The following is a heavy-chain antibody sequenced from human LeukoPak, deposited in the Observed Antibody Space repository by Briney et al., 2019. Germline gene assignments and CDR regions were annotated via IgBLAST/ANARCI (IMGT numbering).Heavy chain of an antibody. CDR3: ARGAPVLRYFDWLLPFDY. Sequence: SETLSLTCTVSGGSISSGGYYCSWIRHHPGKGLGWFGYIYYSGSTDYNPSLKSRVTISVDTSKNQFSLKLSSVTAADTAVYYCARGAPVLRYFDWLLPFDYWGQGTLVTVSS. CDR1: GGSISSGGYY. D-gene: IGHD3-9*01. V-gene: IGHV4-31*03. J-gene: IGHJ4*02. CDR2: IYYSGST.